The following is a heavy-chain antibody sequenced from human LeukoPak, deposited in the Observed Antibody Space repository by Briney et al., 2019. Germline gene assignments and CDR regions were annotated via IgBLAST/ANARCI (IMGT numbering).Heavy chain of an antibody. Sequence: SETLSLTCAVSGGSISSSNWWSWVRQPPGKGLEWIGEIYHSGSTNYNPSLKSRVTISVDTSKNQFSLKLSSVTAADTAVYYCARSSGWYAFDIWGQGTMVTVSS. J-gene: IGHJ3*02. CDR3: ARSSGWYAFDI. CDR2: IYHSGST. D-gene: IGHD6-19*01. V-gene: IGHV4-4*02. CDR1: GGSISSSNW.